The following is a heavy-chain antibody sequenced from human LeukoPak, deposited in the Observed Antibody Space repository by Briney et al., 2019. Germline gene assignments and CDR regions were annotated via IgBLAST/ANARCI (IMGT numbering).Heavy chain of an antibody. J-gene: IGHJ4*02. CDR2: INHSGST. CDR3: ARGVVGVIEVRVYYVDY. CDR1: GGSFSGYY. Sequence: SETLSLTCAVYGGSFSGYYWSWIRQPPGKGLEWIGEINHSGSTNYNPSLKSRVTISVDTSKNQFSLKLSSVTAADTAVYYCARGVVGVIEVRVYYVDYWGQGTLVTVSS. D-gene: IGHD3-3*01. V-gene: IGHV4-34*01.